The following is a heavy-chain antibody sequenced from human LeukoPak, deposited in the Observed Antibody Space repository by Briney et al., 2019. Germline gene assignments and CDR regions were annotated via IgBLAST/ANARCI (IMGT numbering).Heavy chain of an antibody. V-gene: IGHV1-3*01. CDR2: INAGNGNT. D-gene: IGHD6-19*01. J-gene: IGHJ4*02. Sequence: ASVKVSCKASGYTFTSYAMHWVRQAPGQRLEWMGWINAGNGNTKYSQKFQGRVTITRDTSAGTAYMELSSLRSEDTAVYYCARGSGQWLVSAGVYWGQGTLVTVSS. CDR1: GYTFTSYA. CDR3: ARGSGQWLVSAGVY.